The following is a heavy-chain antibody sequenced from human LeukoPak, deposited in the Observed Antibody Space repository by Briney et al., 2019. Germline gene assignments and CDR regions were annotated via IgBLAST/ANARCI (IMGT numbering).Heavy chain of an antibody. CDR3: ARERIAFDY. J-gene: IGHJ4*02. CDR2: ISISSNYI. CDR1: GGSISNYY. V-gene: IGHV3-21*01. Sequence: TPSETLSLTCTVSGGSISNYYWSWIRQAPGNGLEWVSSISISSNYIYYTDSAKGRFTISRDNAKNSLYLQMNSLRAEDTAVYYCARERIAFDYWGQGTLVTVSS. D-gene: IGHD2-15*01.